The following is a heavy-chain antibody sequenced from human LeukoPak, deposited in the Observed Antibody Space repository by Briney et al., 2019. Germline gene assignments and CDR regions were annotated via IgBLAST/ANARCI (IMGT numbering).Heavy chain of an antibody. Sequence: PGRSLRLSCAASGFTFSSYAMHWVRQAPGKGLEWVAFIRYDGSNKYYADSVKGRFTISRDNSKNTLYLQMNSLRAEDTAVYYCAKDPGIAAAGSIFDYWGQGTLVTVSS. CDR2: IRYDGSNK. CDR3: AKDPGIAAAGSIFDY. D-gene: IGHD6-13*01. CDR1: GFTFSSYA. V-gene: IGHV3-30*02. J-gene: IGHJ4*02.